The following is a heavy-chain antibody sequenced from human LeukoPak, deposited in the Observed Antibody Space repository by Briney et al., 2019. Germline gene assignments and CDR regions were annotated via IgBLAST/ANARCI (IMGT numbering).Heavy chain of an antibody. CDR1: GYTFTDYY. CDR2: INPKGGGT. J-gene: IGHJ4*02. V-gene: IGHV1-2*02. D-gene: IGHD3-10*01. CDR3: TRGSPLSGATRSPFDH. Sequence: ASVKVSCKASGYTFTDYYMHWVRQAPGQGLEWMGWINPKGGGTKYAQKFQGRVTMARDTSISTAYMELSSLTSDDAAVYYCTRGSPLSGATRSPFDHWGQGTLVTVS.